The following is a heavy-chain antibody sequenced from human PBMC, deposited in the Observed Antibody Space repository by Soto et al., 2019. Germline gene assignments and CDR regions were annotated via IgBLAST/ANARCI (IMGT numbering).Heavy chain of an antibody. V-gene: IGHV3-30*18. CDR2: ISYDGNNE. J-gene: IGHJ4*02. D-gene: IGHD3-22*01. Sequence: QVQLVESGGGVVQPGRSLRLSCAASGFTFSSYGMHWVRQAPGKGLEWVAVISYDGNNEHYADSVKGRFTISRDNSKNKLFLQTNSLRAEDTAVYYCAKDTYYHASRGYYVFDNWGQGTLVTVSS. CDR3: AKDTYYHASRGYYVFDN. CDR1: GFTFSSYG.